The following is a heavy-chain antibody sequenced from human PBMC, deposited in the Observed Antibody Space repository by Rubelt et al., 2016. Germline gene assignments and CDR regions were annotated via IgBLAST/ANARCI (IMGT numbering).Heavy chain of an antibody. J-gene: IGHJ4*02. D-gene: IGHD6-13*01. CDR3: ANGHSNLDY. Sequence: EVQLVESGGGLVQPGGSLRLSCAASGFTFTNYWTHWVRQAPGKGLVWISRISTDGRSTSYADSVKGRFTISRDESRNTLYLQMNSLRAEETAVYYCANGHSNLDYWGQGTLVTVSS. V-gene: IGHV3-74*01. CDR1: GFTFTNYW. CDR2: ISTDGRST.